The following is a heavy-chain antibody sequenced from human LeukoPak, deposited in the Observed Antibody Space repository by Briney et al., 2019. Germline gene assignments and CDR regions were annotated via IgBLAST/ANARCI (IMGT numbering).Heavy chain of an antibody. V-gene: IGHV3-48*01. Sequence: GGSLRLSCATSGFTFSSYNMNWVRQAPGKGLEWISFIRSSGNIMYYADSVKGRFTISRDNAKTSVYLQMNSLRADDTAVYYCVSRGGASVLYYFDFWGQGTLVTVSS. CDR2: IRSSGNIM. D-gene: IGHD3-10*01. CDR1: GFTFSSYN. J-gene: IGHJ4*02. CDR3: VSRGGASVLYYFDF.